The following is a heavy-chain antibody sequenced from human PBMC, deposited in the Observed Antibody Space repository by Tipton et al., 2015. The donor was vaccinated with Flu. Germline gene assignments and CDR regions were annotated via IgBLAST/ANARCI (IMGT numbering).Heavy chain of an antibody. Sequence: LSLTCAASGFTFSSYDMHWVRQAPGKGLEYVSSISTNGGGTYYADSVKGRFIISRDNSKNTLYLQMGSLRAEDMAVYCCAREGPMVQGIITTTGFDSWGQGTLVTVSS. CDR1: GFTFSSYD. CDR2: ISTNGGGT. CDR3: AREGPMVQGIITTTGFDS. D-gene: IGHD3-10*01. J-gene: IGHJ4*02. V-gene: IGHV3-64*02.